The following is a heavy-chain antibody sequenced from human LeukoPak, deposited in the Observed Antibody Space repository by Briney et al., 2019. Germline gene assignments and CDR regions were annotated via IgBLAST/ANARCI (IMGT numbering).Heavy chain of an antibody. CDR3: ARESAYASGWSRYFFDY. J-gene: IGHJ4*02. Sequence: GGSLRLFCAASGFTFSSYGMHWVRQAPGKGLEWLAVIWFDGSDKYYAHSVKGRFTISRDNSKNTLYLQMNSLRDEDTGVYYCARESAYASGWSRYFFDYWGQGTLVTVSS. CDR2: IWFDGSDK. CDR1: GFTFSSYG. D-gene: IGHD6-19*01. V-gene: IGHV3-33*01.